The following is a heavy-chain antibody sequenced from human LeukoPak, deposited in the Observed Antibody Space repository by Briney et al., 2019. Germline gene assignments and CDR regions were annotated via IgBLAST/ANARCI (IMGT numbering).Heavy chain of an antibody. CDR2: ISYDGRNI. D-gene: IGHD2-2*01. CDR1: GFTFNNYG. J-gene: IGHJ4*02. Sequence: QTGKSLRLSCAASGFTFNNYGMHWVRQAPGKGLEWVAVISYDGRNIHYPDSVKGRFTISRDISMDTLWLQMDSLRTEDTAVYYCAKGPLRGTAAAVDYWGQGTLVTVSS. V-gene: IGHV3-30*18. CDR3: AKGPLRGTAAAVDY.